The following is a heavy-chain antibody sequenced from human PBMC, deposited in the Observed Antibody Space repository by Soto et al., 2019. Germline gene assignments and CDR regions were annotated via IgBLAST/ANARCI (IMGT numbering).Heavy chain of an antibody. J-gene: IGHJ4*02. Sequence: SETLSLTCTVSGGSISSYYWSWIRQPPGKGLEWIGYIYYSGSTNYNPSLKSRVTISVDTSKNQFSLKLSSVTAADTAVYYCARTYSGYDYYFDYWGQGTLVTVSS. CDR3: ARTYSGYDYYFDY. CDR1: GGSISSYY. CDR2: IYYSGST. D-gene: IGHD5-12*01. V-gene: IGHV4-59*01.